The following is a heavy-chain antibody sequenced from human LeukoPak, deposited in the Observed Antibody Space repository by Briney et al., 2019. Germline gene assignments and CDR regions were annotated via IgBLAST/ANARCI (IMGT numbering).Heavy chain of an antibody. CDR3: ARPGYCSGGSCYGFDY. D-gene: IGHD2-15*01. CDR2: IYPGDSDI. V-gene: IGHV5-51*01. CDR1: GYSFFSYW. Sequence: GESLKISCKGSGYSFFSYWIGWVRQMPGKDLEWLGIIYPGDSDIRYSPSFQGQVTISADKSISTAYLQWSSLKASDTAMYYCARPGYCSGGSCYGFDYWGQGTLVTVSS. J-gene: IGHJ4*02.